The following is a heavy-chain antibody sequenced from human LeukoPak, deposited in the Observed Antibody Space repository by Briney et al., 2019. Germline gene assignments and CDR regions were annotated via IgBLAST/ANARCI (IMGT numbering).Heavy chain of an antibody. Sequence: HPGGSLRLSCAASGFTVSSNYMSWVRQAPGKGLEWVSAISGSGGSTYCADSVKGRFTISRDNSKNTLYLQMNSLRAEDTAVYYCANTLRYDSRGPPGYFDYWGQGTLVTVSS. V-gene: IGHV3-23*01. D-gene: IGHD3-22*01. CDR2: ISGSGGST. J-gene: IGHJ4*02. CDR1: GFTVSSNY. CDR3: ANTLRYDSRGPPGYFDY.